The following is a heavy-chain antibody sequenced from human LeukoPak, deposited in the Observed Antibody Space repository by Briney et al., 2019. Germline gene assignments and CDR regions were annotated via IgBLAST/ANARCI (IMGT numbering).Heavy chain of an antibody. V-gene: IGHV3-30*03. CDR3: ASNEVYDSSGYSYDAFDI. J-gene: IGHJ3*02. CDR1: GFTFSSYG. CDR2: ISYDGSNN. D-gene: IGHD3-22*01. Sequence: GGFLRLSCAASGFTFSSYGMHWVRQAPGKGLEWVAVISYDGSNNYYADSVKGRFTISRDNSKNTLYLQMNSLRAEDTAVYYCASNEVYDSSGYSYDAFDIWGQGTMVTVSS.